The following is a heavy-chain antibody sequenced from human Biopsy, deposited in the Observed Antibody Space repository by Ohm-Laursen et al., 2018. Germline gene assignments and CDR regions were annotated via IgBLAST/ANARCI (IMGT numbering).Heavy chain of an antibody. J-gene: IGHJ3*02. CDR1: GGSISGSS. V-gene: IGHV4-59*08. CDR3: AKHGSGWTGDDALHI. Sequence: PGTLSLTWLVSGGSISGSSWSWIRQAPGRGLEWVGYISYSGSTSNNPSLKSRITISVDTSKNQISLKVTSVTAADTAVYYCAKHGSGWTGDDALHIWGQGTMVTVSS. CDR2: ISYSGST. D-gene: IGHD6-19*01.